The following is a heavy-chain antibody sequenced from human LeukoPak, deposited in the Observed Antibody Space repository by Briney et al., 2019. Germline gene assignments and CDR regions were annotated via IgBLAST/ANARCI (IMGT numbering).Heavy chain of an antibody. J-gene: IGHJ4*02. CDR1: GFPFIEYS. D-gene: IGHD1-1*01. CDR2: IGIDSGNT. Sequence: GGSLRLSCTASGFPFIEYSMTWVRQVRGKGLGWIAYIGIDSGNTKYADSVRGRFTISADKTKHSLYLQMYSLRVDDTTVYYCARDYNYAFDNWGQGTLVSVAS. CDR3: ARDYNYAFDN. V-gene: IGHV3-48*01.